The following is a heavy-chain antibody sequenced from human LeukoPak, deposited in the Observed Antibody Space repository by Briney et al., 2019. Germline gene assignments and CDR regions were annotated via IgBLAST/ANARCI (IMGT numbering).Heavy chain of an antibody. CDR2: ISAYNGNT. Sequence: ASVNVSCTASGYTFTSYGISWVRQAPGQGLEWMGWISAYNGNTNYAQKLQGRVTMTTDTSTSTAYMELRSLRSDDTAVYYCARHTIAAAGYDFDYWGQGTLVAVSS. D-gene: IGHD6-13*01. CDR3: ARHTIAAAGYDFDY. J-gene: IGHJ4*02. V-gene: IGHV1-18*01. CDR1: GYTFTSYG.